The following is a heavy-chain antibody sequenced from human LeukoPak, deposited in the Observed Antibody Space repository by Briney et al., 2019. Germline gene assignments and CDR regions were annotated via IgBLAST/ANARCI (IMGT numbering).Heavy chain of an antibody. CDR3: ARCVTHYYYMDV. D-gene: IGHD2-21*02. CDR1: GGTFSSYA. J-gene: IGHJ6*03. V-gene: IGHV1-69*05. CDR2: IIPIFGTA. Sequence: SVKVSCKASGGTFSSYAISWVRQAPGQGLEWMGGIIPIFGTANYAQKFQGRVTITTDESTSTAYMELSCLRSEDTAVYYCARCVTHYYYMDVWGKGTTVTVSS.